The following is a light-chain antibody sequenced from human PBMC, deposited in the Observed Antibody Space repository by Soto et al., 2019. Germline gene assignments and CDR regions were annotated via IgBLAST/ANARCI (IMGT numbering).Light chain of an antibody. CDR1: QSLLHSNGYNY. V-gene: IGKV2-28*01. J-gene: IGKJ1*01. CDR3: MQALQTPWT. CDR2: LGS. Sequence: DIVMTQSPLSLPVTPGEPASISCRSSQSLLHSNGYNYLDWYLQKPGQSPQVLIYLGSNRASGVPDRFSGSGSGTDFTLKISRVEAEDVGVYYCMQALQTPWTFDQGTKVEIK.